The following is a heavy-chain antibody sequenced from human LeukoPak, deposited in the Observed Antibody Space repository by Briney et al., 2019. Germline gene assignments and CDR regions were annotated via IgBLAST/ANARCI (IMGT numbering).Heavy chain of an antibody. CDR1: GFTFSDYY. CDR2: ISSSGSTI. D-gene: IGHD3-3*01. Sequence: GGSLRLSCAASGFTFSDYYMSWIRQAPGKGLEWVSYISSSGSTIYYADSVKGRFTISRDNSKNTVYLQMNSLRAEDTAVYYCASPGGDFWSGYSPFDYWGQGTLVTVSS. J-gene: IGHJ4*02. CDR3: ASPGGDFWSGYSPFDY. V-gene: IGHV3-11*04.